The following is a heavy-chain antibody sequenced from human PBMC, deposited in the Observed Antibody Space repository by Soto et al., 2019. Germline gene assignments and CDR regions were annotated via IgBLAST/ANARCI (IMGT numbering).Heavy chain of an antibody. CDR2: ISSSSSYI. V-gene: IGHV3-21*01. Sequence: LSLTCAASGFTFSSYSMNWVRQAPGKGLEWVSSISSSSSYIYYADSVKGRFTISRDNAKNSLYLQMNSLRAEDTAVYYCARDRGIAAAGAYFDYWGQGTLVTVSS. CDR3: ARDRGIAAAGAYFDY. J-gene: IGHJ4*02. D-gene: IGHD6-13*01. CDR1: GFTFSSYS.